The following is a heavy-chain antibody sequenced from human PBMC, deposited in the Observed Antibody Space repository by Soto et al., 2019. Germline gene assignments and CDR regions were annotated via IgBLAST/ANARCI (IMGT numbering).Heavy chain of an antibody. D-gene: IGHD2-2*01. Sequence: PGESLKISCRGSGYSFTSYWIGWVRQIPGKGLEWMGIIYPGDSDTRYSPSFQGQVTISADKSISTAYLQWSSLKASDTAMYYCARISSTSSRYYYGMDVWGQGTTVTVSS. J-gene: IGHJ6*02. V-gene: IGHV5-51*01. CDR3: ARISSTSSRYYYGMDV. CDR1: GYSFTSYW. CDR2: IYPGDSDT.